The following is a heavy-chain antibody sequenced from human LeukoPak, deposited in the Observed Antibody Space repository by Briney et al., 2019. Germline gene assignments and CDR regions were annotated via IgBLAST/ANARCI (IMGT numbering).Heavy chain of an antibody. Sequence: GGSLRLSCAASGFTFSSYSMNWVRQAPGKGLEWVSFISSSSSYIYYADSVKGRFTISRDNSKNSLYLQMNSLRTEDTALYYCAKDQAARPHYYYYYMDVWGKGTTVTVSS. D-gene: IGHD6-6*01. J-gene: IGHJ6*03. CDR1: GFTFSSYS. V-gene: IGHV3-21*04. CDR3: AKDQAARPHYYYYYMDV. CDR2: ISSSSSYI.